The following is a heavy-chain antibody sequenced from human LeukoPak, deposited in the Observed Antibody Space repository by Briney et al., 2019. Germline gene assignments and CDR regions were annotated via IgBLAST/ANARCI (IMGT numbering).Heavy chain of an antibody. CDR2: FNAGNGDT. V-gene: IGHV1-3*01. Sequence: GASVKVSCKASGYTFTSYAMHWVRQAPGQGLEWMGWFNAGNGDTNYSQKFQGRVTITRDTSATTAYMELSSLRSEDTAVYYCARDLDYGGNYPHFDYWGQGTLVTVSS. D-gene: IGHD4-23*01. J-gene: IGHJ4*02. CDR1: GYTFTSYA. CDR3: ARDLDYGGNYPHFDY.